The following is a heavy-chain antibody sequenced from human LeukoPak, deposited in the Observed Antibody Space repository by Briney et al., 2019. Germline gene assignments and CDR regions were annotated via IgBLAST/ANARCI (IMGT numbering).Heavy chain of an antibody. V-gene: IGHV4-39*07. CDR1: GGSLSSSSYY. D-gene: IGHD4-17*01. J-gene: IGHJ6*02. CDR3: ARDQDYGDHGPLNRPYYYGMDV. CDR2: IYYSGSA. Sequence: SETLSLTCAVSGGSLSSSSYYWGWIRQPPGKGLEWIGSIYYSGSAYYNPSLKSRVTISVDTSKNQFSLKLSSVTAADTAVYYCARDQDYGDHGPLNRPYYYGMDVWGQGTTVTVSS.